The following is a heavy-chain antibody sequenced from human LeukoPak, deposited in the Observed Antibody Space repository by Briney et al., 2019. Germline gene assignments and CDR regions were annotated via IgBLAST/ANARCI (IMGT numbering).Heavy chain of an antibody. CDR1: GDSIISGRFW. J-gene: IGHJ2*01. V-gene: IGHV4-31*03. CDR3: ARAILTASGSVWYFDL. CDR2: VYYSRTT. D-gene: IGHD3-3*01. Sequence: TLSLTCTLLGDSIISGRFWRRWTRHHPGKGLEWIGYVYYSRTTDYSPSLRSRLSMSVDTSKTQFSLTLRSVPAADTAVYYCARAILTASGSVWYFDLWGRGTLVTVSS.